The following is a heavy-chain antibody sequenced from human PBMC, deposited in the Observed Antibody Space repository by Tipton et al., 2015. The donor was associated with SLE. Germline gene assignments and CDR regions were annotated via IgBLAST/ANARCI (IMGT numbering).Heavy chain of an antibody. D-gene: IGHD3-22*01. J-gene: IGHJ6*02. CDR2: IANRHYGEIT. CDR1: GFSLSEYG. CDR3: CRMNGFSIGWHMEV. Sequence: RSLRLSCTASGFSLSEYGVGWVRQAPGMGLQWVAFIANRHYGEITQYAASVRDRFIISRDDSKSIAYLQMYSLKIEDTGVYYCCRMNGFSIGWHMEVWGQGTTVTVSS. V-gene: IGHV3-49*04.